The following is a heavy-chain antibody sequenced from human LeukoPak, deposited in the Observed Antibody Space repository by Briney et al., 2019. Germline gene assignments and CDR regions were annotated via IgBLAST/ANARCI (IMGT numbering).Heavy chain of an antibody. Sequence: GGSLRLSCAASGFTFSSYGMHWVRQAPGKGLEWVAVIWYDGRNKYYADSVKGRFTISRDNSKNTLYLQMNSLRAEDTAVYYCASTVTTLGGFDYWGQGTLVTVSS. V-gene: IGHV3-33*01. CDR1: GFTFSSYG. CDR3: ASTVTTLGGFDY. D-gene: IGHD4-17*01. J-gene: IGHJ4*02. CDR2: IWYDGRNK.